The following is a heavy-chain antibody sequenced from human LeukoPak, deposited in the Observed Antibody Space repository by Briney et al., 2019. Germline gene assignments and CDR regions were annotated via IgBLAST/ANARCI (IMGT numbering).Heavy chain of an antibody. D-gene: IGHD6-19*01. J-gene: IGHJ6*03. Sequence: PGGSLRLSCAASGFTFSNSALSWVRQAPGKGLEWVSYISGGGTTIYYADSVKGRFTISRDNAKNSLCLQMNSLRAEDTAVYYCARDTKGYSSGWYSIGHYYYYYMDVWGKGTTVTVSS. V-gene: IGHV3-11*04. CDR3: ARDTKGYSSGWYSIGHYYYYYMDV. CDR1: GFTFSNSA. CDR2: ISGGGTTI.